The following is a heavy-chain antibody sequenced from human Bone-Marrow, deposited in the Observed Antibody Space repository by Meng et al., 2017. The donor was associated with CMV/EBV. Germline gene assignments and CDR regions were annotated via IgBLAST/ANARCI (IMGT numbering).Heavy chain of an antibody. V-gene: IGHV4-34*01. CDR3: ARDSSSRISNYYYGMDV. J-gene: IGHJ6*02. CDR2: INHSGST. D-gene: IGHD6-6*01. CDR1: GGSFSGYY. Sequence: SETLTLTCAVYGGSFSGYYWSWIRQPPGKGLEWIGEINHSGSTNYNPSLKSRVTISVDTSKNHFCLKLCSVTAADTAVYYCARDSSSRISNYYYGMDVWGQGTTVTVSS.